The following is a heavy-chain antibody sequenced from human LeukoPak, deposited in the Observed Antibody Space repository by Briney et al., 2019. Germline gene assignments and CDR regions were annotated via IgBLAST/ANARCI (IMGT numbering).Heavy chain of an antibody. CDR3: TRVESTLGSLDFDY. D-gene: IGHD3-16*01. CDR1: GFTFGDYA. V-gene: IGHV3-49*04. J-gene: IGHJ4*02. CDR2: IRSKAYGGTT. Sequence: GGSLRLSCTASGFTFGDYAMSWVRQAPGKGLEWVGFIRSKAYGGTTEYAASVKGRFTISRDDSKSIAYVQMNSLKTEDTAVYYCTRVESTLGSLDFDYWGQGTLVTVSS.